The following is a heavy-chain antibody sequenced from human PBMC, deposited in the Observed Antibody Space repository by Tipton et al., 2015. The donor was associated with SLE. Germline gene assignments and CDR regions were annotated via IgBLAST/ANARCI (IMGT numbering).Heavy chain of an antibody. J-gene: IGHJ4*02. Sequence: TLSLTCTVSGGSTSSSSYYWGWIRQPPGRGLEWIGYVFYTGRTTYNPSLERRVTISIDTSRTQFSLNLTSVTASDTAVYYCAREGYSSGWDGDFDYWGQGTLVTVSS. V-gene: IGHV4-61*05. D-gene: IGHD6-19*01. CDR1: GGSTSSSSYY. CDR3: AREGYSSGWDGDFDY. CDR2: VFYTGRT.